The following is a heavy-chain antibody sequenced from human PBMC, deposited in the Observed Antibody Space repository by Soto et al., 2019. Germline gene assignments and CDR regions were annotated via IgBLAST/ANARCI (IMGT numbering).Heavy chain of an antibody. CDR1: GFTFRNHG. D-gene: IGHD1-1*01. J-gene: IGHJ5*02. CDR2: IWYDGSEK. V-gene: IGHV3-33*01. Sequence: VQLVESGGGMVQPGRSLRLSCEGSGFTFRNHGMHWIRQSPGKGLEWLAVIWYDGSEKYYADSVKGRFTISRDNSKNTLYLQMNSLKVEDTAIYYCARWSNNKVVDPWGQGTVVTVS. CDR3: ARWSNNKVVDP.